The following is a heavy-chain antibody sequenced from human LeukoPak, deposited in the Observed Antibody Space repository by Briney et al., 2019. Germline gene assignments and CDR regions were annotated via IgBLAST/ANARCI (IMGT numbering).Heavy chain of an antibody. CDR2: IYYSGST. V-gene: IGHV4-30-4*02. CDR3: ARIGLDSSGNDY. Sequence: SETLSLTCTVSGGSISSGDYYWSWIRQPPGKGLEWIGYIYYSGSTYYNPSLKSRVTISVDTSKNQFSLKLSSVTAADTAVYYCARIGLDSSGNDYWGQGTLVTVSS. D-gene: IGHD6-19*01. CDR1: GGSISSGDYY. J-gene: IGHJ4*02.